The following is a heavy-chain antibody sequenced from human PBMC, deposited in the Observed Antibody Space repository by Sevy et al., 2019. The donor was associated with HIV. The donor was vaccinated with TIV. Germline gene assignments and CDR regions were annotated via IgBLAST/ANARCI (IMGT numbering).Heavy chain of an antibody. V-gene: IGHV3-48*03. Sequence: LSLTCAASGFTFSDYEMNWIRQAPGKGLEWLSYISKTGSTIYYADSVKGRFTMSRDNARNSLHLQMNSLRAEDTAVYYCARDRLRYYDSSGYSGLDYWGQGTLVTVSS. CDR1: GFTFSDYE. D-gene: IGHD3-22*01. CDR3: ARDRLRYYDSSGYSGLDY. J-gene: IGHJ4*02. CDR2: ISKTGSTI.